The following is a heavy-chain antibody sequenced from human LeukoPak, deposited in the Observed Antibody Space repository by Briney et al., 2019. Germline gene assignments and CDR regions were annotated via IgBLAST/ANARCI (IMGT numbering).Heavy chain of an antibody. CDR1: GFPFSNYF. J-gene: IGHJ6*02. CDR3: AKEYFWRVDV. V-gene: IGHV3-7*01. D-gene: IGHD3-3*01. CDR2: IKPDGSEK. Sequence: GGSRRLSCAASGFPFSNYFMTWVRQAPGKGLEWVAKIKPDGSEKYYVDSVKGRFTISRDNARNSLYLEMNNLRAEDTAVYYCAKEYFWRVDVWGQGTTVTVSS.